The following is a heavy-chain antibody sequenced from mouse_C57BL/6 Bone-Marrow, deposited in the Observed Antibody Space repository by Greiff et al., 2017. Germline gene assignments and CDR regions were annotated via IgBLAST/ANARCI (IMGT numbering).Heavy chain of an antibody. Sequence: QVQLQQSGAELVRPGASVKLSCKASGYTFTSYGISWVKQRPGQGLEWIGEIYPGSGNTYYNEKFKGKATLTADKSSSTAYMELRSLTSEDSAVYFCARHDGFDYWGQGTTLTVSS. J-gene: IGHJ2*01. CDR1: GYTFTSYG. D-gene: IGHD2-3*01. CDR3: ARHDGFDY. V-gene: IGHV1-81*01. CDR2: IYPGSGNT.